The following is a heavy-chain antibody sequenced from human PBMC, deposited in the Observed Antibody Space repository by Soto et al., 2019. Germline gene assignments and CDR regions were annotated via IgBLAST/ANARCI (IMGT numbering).Heavy chain of an antibody. V-gene: IGHV3-33*01. J-gene: IGHJ4*02. CDR3: ARCLTPYIAVAGTTPVFDY. D-gene: IGHD6-19*01. CDR2: IWYDGSNK. CDR1: GFTFSSYG. Sequence: PGGSLRLSCAASGFTFSSYGMHWVRQAPGKGLEWVAVIWYDGSNKYYADSVKGRFTISRDNSKNTLYLQMNSLRAEDTAVYYCARCLTPYIAVAGTTPVFDYWGQGTLVTVSS.